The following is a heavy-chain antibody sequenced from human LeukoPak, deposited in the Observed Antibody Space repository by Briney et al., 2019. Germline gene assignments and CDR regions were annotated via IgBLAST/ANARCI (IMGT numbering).Heavy chain of an antibody. CDR1: GFIFNSYW. Sequence: PGGSLRLSCAASGFIFNSYWMNWLRRAPGKGLEWVANVDQDGSEKYYVGSVKGRFTVSRDNAKNSLYLQMNSLRVEDTAVYYCAKGDPGLNKYYDFWSGYYTGDFGEDGMDVWGQGTTVTVSS. V-gene: IGHV3-7*03. CDR3: AKGDPGLNKYYDFWSGYYTGDFGEDGMDV. CDR2: VDQDGSEK. J-gene: IGHJ6*02. D-gene: IGHD3-3*01.